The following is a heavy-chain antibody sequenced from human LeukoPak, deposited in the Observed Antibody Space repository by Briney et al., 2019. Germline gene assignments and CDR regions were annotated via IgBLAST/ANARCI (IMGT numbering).Heavy chain of an antibody. CDR1: GYSFTSYW. D-gene: IGHD2-15*01. J-gene: IGHJ3*02. CDR2: IYPGDSNT. V-gene: IGHV5-51*01. CDR3: ASDCSGGSCYDAFDI. Sequence: KVSCKASGYSFTSYWIGWVRQMPGKGLEWMGIIYPGDSNTRYSPSFQGQVTISADKSISTAYLQWSSLKASDTAMYYCASDCSGGSCYDAFDIWGQGTMVTVSS.